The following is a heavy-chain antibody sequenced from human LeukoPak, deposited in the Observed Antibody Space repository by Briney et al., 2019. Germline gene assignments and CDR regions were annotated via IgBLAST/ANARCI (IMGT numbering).Heavy chain of an antibody. D-gene: IGHD4-23*01. J-gene: IGHJ4*02. Sequence: PSETLSLTCTVSGGSISSYYWSWIRQPPGKGLEWIGYIYYRGSTNYNPSLKSRVTMSVDTSKNQFSLKLSSVTAADTAVYYCARGSHYGVNSVRFAYWGQGTLVTVSS. CDR1: GGSISSYY. V-gene: IGHV4-59*01. CDR2: IYYRGST. CDR3: ARGSHYGVNSVRFAY.